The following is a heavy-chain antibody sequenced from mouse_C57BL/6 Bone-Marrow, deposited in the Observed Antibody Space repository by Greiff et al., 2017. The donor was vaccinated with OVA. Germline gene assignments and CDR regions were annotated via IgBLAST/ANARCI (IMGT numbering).Heavy chain of an antibody. CDR3: ARKGANWAFDY. J-gene: IGHJ2*01. CDR1: GFSLSTSGMG. CDR2: IYWDDDK. D-gene: IGHD4-1*01. Sequence: QVTLKVCGPGILQSSQTLSLTCSFSGFSLSTSGMGVSWIRQPSGKGLEWLAHIYWDDDKRYNPSLKSRLTISKDTSRNQVFLKITSVDTADTATYYCARKGANWAFDYWGQGTTLTVSS. V-gene: IGHV8-12*01.